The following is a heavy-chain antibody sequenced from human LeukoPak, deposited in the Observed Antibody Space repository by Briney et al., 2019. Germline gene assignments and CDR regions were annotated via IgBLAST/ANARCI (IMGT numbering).Heavy chain of an antibody. D-gene: IGHD5-12*01. CDR3: ARYSGYRRLDAFDI. J-gene: IGHJ3*02. Sequence: SETLSLTCTVSGGSISSYYWSWIRQPPGKGLEWIGYIYYSGSTNYNPSLKSRVTISVDTSKNQFSLKLSSVTAADTAVYYCARYSGYRRLDAFDIWGQGTMVTVPS. V-gene: IGHV4-59*01. CDR2: IYYSGST. CDR1: GGSISSYY.